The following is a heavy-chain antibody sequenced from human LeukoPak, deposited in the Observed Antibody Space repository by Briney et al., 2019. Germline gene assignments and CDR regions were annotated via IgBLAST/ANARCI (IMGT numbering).Heavy chain of an antibody. J-gene: IGHJ5*02. D-gene: IGHD2-21*01. CDR2: MNPNSGNT. CDR1: GSTFTSYD. Sequence: ASVKVSCKASGSTFTSYDLNWVRQATGQGPEWIGWMNPNSGNTGYAQKFQGRVTLTRSTSISTAYMELRSLTSEDTAVYYCARDYGGNSGWFDPWGQGTLVTVSS. CDR3: ARDYGGNSGWFDP. V-gene: IGHV1-8*01.